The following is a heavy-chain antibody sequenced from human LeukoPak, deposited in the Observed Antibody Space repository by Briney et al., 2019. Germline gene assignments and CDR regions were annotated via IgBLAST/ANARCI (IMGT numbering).Heavy chain of an antibody. Sequence: KPSETLSLTCIVSGGSISSYSWTWIRQPAGEGLEWIGRIYTSGTANHNPSLKSRVTMSVDTSKNQFSLKLSSVTAADTAVYYCAGEAGGGYARAFDIWGQGTMVTVSS. CDR2: IYTSGTA. J-gene: IGHJ3*02. D-gene: IGHD5-12*01. CDR3: AGEAGGGYARAFDI. CDR1: GGSISSYS. V-gene: IGHV4-4*07.